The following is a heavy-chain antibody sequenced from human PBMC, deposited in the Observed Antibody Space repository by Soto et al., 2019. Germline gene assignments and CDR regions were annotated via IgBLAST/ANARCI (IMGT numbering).Heavy chain of an antibody. CDR1: GYTFTSYY. J-gene: IGHJ4*02. CDR2: INPSGGST. Sequence: ASVKVSCKASGYTFTSYYMHWVRQAPGQGLEWMGIINPSGGSTSYAQKFQGRVTMTRDTSTSTVYMELSSLRSEDTAVYYCARGFCGVGSCYSGSRAPGGPTHGNYWGRGPLVTVSS. D-gene: IGHD2-15*01. CDR3: ARGFCGVGSCYSGSRAPGGPTHGNY. V-gene: IGHV1-46*01.